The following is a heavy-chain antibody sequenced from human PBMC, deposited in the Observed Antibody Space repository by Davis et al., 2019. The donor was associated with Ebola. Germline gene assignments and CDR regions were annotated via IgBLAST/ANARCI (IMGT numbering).Heavy chain of an antibody. CDR2: IYRSGGYI. CDR1: GFTFSNYN. V-gene: IGHV3-21*01. D-gene: IGHD1-14*01. CDR3: ARDPNLRDV. J-gene: IGHJ6*04. Sequence: GESLKISCGASGFTFSNYNMDWVRQAPGKGLEWVSSIYRSGGYIYYADSVKGRFTISRDNAKNSLYLQMNSLRDEDTAVYYCARDPNLRDVWGKGTTVTVSS.